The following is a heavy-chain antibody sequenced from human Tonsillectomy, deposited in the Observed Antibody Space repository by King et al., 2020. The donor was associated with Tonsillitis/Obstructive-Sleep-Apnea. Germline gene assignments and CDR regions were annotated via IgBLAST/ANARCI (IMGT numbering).Heavy chain of an antibody. J-gene: IGHJ2*01. D-gene: IGHD3-22*01. CDR1: GDSVSTNSAA. CDR2: TYYRSKWYN. V-gene: IGHV6-1*01. Sequence: VQLPQSGPGLVKPSQTLSLTCAISGDSVSTNSAAWNWIRQSPSRGLEWLGRTYYRSKWYNDSALSVKSRITINPDTSKNQFSLQLNSVTPEDTAVYYFARTTYDSRGFASCYIDLWGRGTLVTVSS. CDR3: ARTTYDSRGFASCYIDL.